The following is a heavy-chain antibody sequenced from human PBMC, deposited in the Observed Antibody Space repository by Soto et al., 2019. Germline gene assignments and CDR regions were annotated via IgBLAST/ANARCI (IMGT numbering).Heavy chain of an antibody. CDR2: IIPSLGTA. V-gene: IGHV1-69*06. CDR1: GCTFSNYA. D-gene: IGHD6-19*01. J-gene: IGHJ5*02. Sequence: GAAVKVSCKASGCTFSNYAISWVRQAPGQGLEWMGGIIPSLGTAHYAQKFQRVVQITAEKPTSTAYMERSSLSSEDTPVYYCARTPLAGSSCDLGNPFDPRGPGTLFTVSS. CDR3: ARTPLAGSSCDLGNPFDP.